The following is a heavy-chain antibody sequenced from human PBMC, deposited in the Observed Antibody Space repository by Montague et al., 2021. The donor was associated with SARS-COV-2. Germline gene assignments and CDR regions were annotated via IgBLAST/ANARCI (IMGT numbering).Heavy chain of an antibody. D-gene: IGHD6-19*01. V-gene: IGHV3-23*01. CDR2: VSSIGGST. CDR3: AKDLEQWLVGRDYFDY. Sequence: SLRLSLSASGFTFSTYAMSWVRQAPGKGQEWVSTVSSIGGSTFYADSVKGRFTVSRDNSKNTLYLQMNSLRAEDTAVYYCAKDLEQWLVGRDYFDYWGQGTLVTVSS. CDR1: GFTFSTYA. J-gene: IGHJ4*02.